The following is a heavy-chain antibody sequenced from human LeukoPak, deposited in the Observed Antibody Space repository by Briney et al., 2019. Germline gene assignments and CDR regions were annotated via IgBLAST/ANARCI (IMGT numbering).Heavy chain of an antibody. V-gene: IGHV4-59*08. D-gene: IGHD7-27*01. Sequence: PSETLSLTCSVSGGSISNYFWTWIRQPPGKGLEGIDYIYSSGSTYYNPSLKSRVTISVDTSKNRFSLKLSTVTAADTAVYYCARRPTGDPKFDYWGQGTLVTVSS. CDR2: IYSSGST. J-gene: IGHJ4*02. CDR3: ARRPTGDPKFDY. CDR1: GGSISNYF.